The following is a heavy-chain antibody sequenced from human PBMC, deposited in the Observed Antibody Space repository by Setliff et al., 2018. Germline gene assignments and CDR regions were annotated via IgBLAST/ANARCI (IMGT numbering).Heavy chain of an antibody. CDR2: ISNWGTTI. CDR3: ARDGGINMVKTYYYGLGV. CDR1: GFTFSSHG. Sequence: PGGSLRLSCAVPGFTFSSHGMNWVRQAPGKGLEWVAYISNWGTTIYYADSVKGRFTISRDNAKNSLFLQMNSLRTEDMGIYYCARDGGINMVKTYYYGLGVWGQGTTVTVSS. V-gene: IGHV3-48*03. D-gene: IGHD3-10*01. J-gene: IGHJ6*02.